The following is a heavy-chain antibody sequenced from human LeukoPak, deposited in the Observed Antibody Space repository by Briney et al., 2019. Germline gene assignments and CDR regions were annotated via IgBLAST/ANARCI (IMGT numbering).Heavy chain of an antibody. V-gene: IGHV1-18*01. D-gene: IGHD2-2*01. CDR2: ISAYNGNT. CDR1: GYTFTSYG. Sequence: ASVKVSCKTSGYTFTSYGISWVRQAPGQGPEWMGWISAYNGNTNYAQKLQGRVTMTTDTSTSTAYMELRSLRSDDTAVYYCSLGYCSSTSCYVFDYWGQGTLVTVSS. CDR3: SLGYCSSTSCYVFDY. J-gene: IGHJ4*02.